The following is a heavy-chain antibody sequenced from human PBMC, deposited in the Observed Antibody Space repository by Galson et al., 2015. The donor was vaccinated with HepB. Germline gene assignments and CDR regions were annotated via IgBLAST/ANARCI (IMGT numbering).Heavy chain of an antibody. CDR3: ARGPNGMDV. CDR2: INHSGSA. J-gene: IGHJ6*02. V-gene: IGHV4-34*01. Sequence: SETLSLTCAVYGGSFSGYYWSWIRQSPGSGLEWIGEINHSGSANYKSSLKSRVTISVDTSKNQFSLKLNSVTAADTAVYFCARGPNGMDVWGQGTTVTVSS. CDR1: GGSFSGYY.